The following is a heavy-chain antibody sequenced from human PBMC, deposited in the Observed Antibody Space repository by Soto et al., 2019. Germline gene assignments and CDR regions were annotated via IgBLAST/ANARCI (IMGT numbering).Heavy chain of an antibody. CDR3: TRRASSSFYHSDF. CDR1: GYSFTAYW. Sequence: HGESLKISCQASGYSFTAYWITWVRQMPGKGLEWMATIDPSDSYVDYSPSFRGHVTFSVDRSITTVYLQWNSLKASDSAMYFCTRRASSSFYHSDFWGQGALVTVSS. CDR2: IDPSDSYV. V-gene: IGHV5-10-1*01. D-gene: IGHD2-2*01. J-gene: IGHJ4*02.